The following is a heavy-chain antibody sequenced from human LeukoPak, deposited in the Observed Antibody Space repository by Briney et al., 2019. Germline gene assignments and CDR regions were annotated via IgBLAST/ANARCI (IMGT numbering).Heavy chain of an antibody. CDR2: INPNSGGT. D-gene: IGHD4-17*01. V-gene: IGHV1-2*02. Sequence: ASVKVSCKASVYTFTGYYMHWVRQAPGQGLEWMGWINPNSGGTNYAQKFQGRVTMTRDTSISTAYMELSRLRSDDTAVYYCARVVTGDYGGSDAFDIWGQGTMVTVSS. J-gene: IGHJ3*02. CDR3: ARVVTGDYGGSDAFDI. CDR1: VYTFTGYY.